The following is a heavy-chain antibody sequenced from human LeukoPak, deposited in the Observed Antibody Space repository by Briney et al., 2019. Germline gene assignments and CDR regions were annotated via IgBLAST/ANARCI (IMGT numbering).Heavy chain of an antibody. V-gene: IGHV3-15*01. CDR3: ATDSSSSSYY. D-gene: IGHD6-6*01. Sequence: GSLRLSCAASGFSFNNAWMSWVRQAPGKGLEWVGRIKSKTDGGTTEYAAPVKGRLNISRDDSKNTLYLQMNSLKTEDTAVYYCATDSSSSSYYWGQGTLVTVSS. CDR2: IKSKTDGGTT. CDR1: GFSFNNAW. J-gene: IGHJ4*02.